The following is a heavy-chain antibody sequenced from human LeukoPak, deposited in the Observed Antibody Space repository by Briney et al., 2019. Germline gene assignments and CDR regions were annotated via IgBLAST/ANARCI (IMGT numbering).Heavy chain of an antibody. J-gene: IGHJ4*02. CDR3: ARSGRGNSAGFDC. D-gene: IGHD3-10*01. CDR1: GGSISSYY. CDR2: IYYSGST. V-gene: IGHV4-59*01. Sequence: PSETLSLTCTVSGGSISSYYWSWIRQPPGKGLEWIGYIYYSGSTNYNPSLKSRGTISVDASNNQFSLKLTSVTAADTAVYYCARSGRGNSAGFDCWGQGTLVTVSS.